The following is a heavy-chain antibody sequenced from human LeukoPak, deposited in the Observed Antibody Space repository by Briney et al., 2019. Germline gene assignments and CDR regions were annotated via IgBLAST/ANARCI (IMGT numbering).Heavy chain of an antibody. D-gene: IGHD3-16*01. CDR2: IDPSDSYT. J-gene: IGHJ4*02. CDR3: ATARASLTSFDY. V-gene: IGHV5-10-1*01. CDR1: GYSFTSYW. Sequence: GESLKISCKGSGYSFTSYWISWVRQMPGKGLEWMGRIDPSDSYTNYSPPFQGHVTISADKSISTAYLQWSSLKASDTAMYYCATARASLTSFDYWGQGTLVTVSS.